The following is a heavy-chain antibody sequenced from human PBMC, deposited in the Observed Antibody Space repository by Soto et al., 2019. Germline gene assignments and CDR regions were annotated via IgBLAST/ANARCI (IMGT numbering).Heavy chain of an antibody. J-gene: IGHJ4*02. D-gene: IGHD3-10*01. Sequence: DVQLLESGGGLVQPGGSLRLSCAASGFTFSNYAMSWVRQAPGRELEWVSTISGSGASTYYAASVKGRFTISRDNSKSTLYLQMNTVRAEDTAVYFCAKDPYYGSGSYCNHWGQGTLITVSS. V-gene: IGHV3-23*01. CDR3: AKDPYYGSGSYCNH. CDR1: GFTFSNYA. CDR2: ISGSGAST.